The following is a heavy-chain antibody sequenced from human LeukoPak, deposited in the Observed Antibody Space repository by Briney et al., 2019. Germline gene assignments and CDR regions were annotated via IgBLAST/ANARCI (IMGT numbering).Heavy chain of an antibody. Sequence: SVKVSCKASGGTFSSYAISWVRQAPGQGLEWMGRIIPILGIANYAQKFQGRVTITADKSTSTAYMELSSLRSGDTAVYYCARERRWLQLGGTYYFDYWGQGTLVTVSS. CDR2: IIPILGIA. CDR3: ARERRWLQLGGTYYFDY. V-gene: IGHV1-69*04. D-gene: IGHD5-24*01. CDR1: GGTFSSYA. J-gene: IGHJ4*02.